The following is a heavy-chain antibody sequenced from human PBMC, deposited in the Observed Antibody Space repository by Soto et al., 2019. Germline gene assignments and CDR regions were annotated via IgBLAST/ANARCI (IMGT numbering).Heavy chain of an antibody. J-gene: IGHJ6*02. D-gene: IGHD5-18*01. CDR3: ARGRRGYSYGSGGMDV. Sequence: QVQLVQSGAEVKKPGSSVKVSCKASGGTFSSYAISWVRQAPGQGLEWMGGVIPIFGTANYAQKFQGRVTITADESTSTAYMELSSLRSEDTGVYYCARGRRGYSYGSGGMDVWGQGTTVTVSS. CDR2: VIPIFGTA. V-gene: IGHV1-69*01. CDR1: GGTFSSYA.